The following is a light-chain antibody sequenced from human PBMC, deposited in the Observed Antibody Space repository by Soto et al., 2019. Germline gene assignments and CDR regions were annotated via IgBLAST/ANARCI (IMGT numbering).Light chain of an antibody. V-gene: IGLV2-14*03. CDR2: YVD. J-gene: IGLJ1*01. CDR1: SRDVCAYDY. CDR3: CSYADGSIYF. Sequence: QSVLTQPASVSVSPGQSITISCTGTSRDVCAYDYVSWYLQYPDKAPQLLIYYVDHRPSGVSSRFSGSKSGNTASLTISGLQAEDEGDYYCCSYADGSIYFFGTGTKVTVL.